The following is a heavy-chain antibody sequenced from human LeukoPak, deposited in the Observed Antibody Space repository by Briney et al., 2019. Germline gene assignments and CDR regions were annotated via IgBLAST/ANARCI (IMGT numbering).Heavy chain of an antibody. Sequence: SETLSLTCTVSGGSISSGSYYWSWIRQPAGKGLEWIGRIYTSGSTNYNPSLKSRVTISVDTSKNQFSLKLSSVTAADTAVYYCARDQGRRSWFDPWGQGTLVTVSS. CDR3: ARDQGRRSWFDP. J-gene: IGHJ5*02. CDR1: GGSISSGSYY. D-gene: IGHD3-10*01. CDR2: IYTSGST. V-gene: IGHV4-61*02.